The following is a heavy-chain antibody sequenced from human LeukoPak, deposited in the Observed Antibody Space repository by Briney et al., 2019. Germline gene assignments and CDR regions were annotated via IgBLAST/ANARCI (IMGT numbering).Heavy chain of an antibody. V-gene: IGHV2-5*02. CDR3: AHLYCSGGSCYAIHFDY. J-gene: IGHJ4*02. CDR2: IYWDDDK. D-gene: IGHD2-15*01. CDR1: GFSLSTSGVG. Sequence: ESGPTLVNPTQTLILTCIFSGFSLSTSGVGVGWIRQPPGKALEWLALIYWDDDKRYSPSLKSRLTITKDTSKNQVVLTMTNMDPVDTATYYCAHLYCSGGSCYAIHFDYWGQGTLVTVSS.